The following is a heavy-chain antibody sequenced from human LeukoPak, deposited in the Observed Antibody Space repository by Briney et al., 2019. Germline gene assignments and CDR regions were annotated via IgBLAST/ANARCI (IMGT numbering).Heavy chain of an antibody. V-gene: IGHV3-9*01. Sequence: PGMSLRLSCAASGFTFDDYAMHWVRQAPGKGLEWVSGVSWHSTSIGYADSVKGRFTISRDNAKNSLYLQMNSLRAEDTAVYYCARLVTRDLTGYLRTDYFDYWGQGTLVTVSS. D-gene: IGHD3-9*01. J-gene: IGHJ4*02. CDR3: ARLVTRDLTGYLRTDYFDY. CDR1: GFTFDDYA. CDR2: VSWHSTSI.